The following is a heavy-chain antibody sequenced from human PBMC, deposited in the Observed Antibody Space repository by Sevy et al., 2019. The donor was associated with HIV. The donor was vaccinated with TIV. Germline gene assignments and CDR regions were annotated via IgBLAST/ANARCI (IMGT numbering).Heavy chain of an antibody. CDR3: AREFDGGPDY. CDR1: GFTFSTYW. Sequence: GESLKISCGASGFTFSTYWMSWVRQAPGKGLEWVANINQDGSQKYYVASVKGRFTISKDNAKNSLYLQMSSLRAEDTAVYYCAREFDGGPDYWGQGTLVTVSS. CDR2: INQDGSQK. J-gene: IGHJ4*02. V-gene: IGHV3-7*01. D-gene: IGHD3-9*01.